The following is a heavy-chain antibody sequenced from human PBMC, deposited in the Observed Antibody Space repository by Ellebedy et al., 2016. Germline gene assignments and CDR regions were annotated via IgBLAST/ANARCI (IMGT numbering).Heavy chain of an antibody. J-gene: IGHJ5*01. CDR2: ISGRHTGT. CDR3: TRDETVSGSPDS. V-gene: IGHV3-23*01. CDR1: GVTFSNYA. Sequence: GESLKISXAGSGVTFSNYAMSWVRQAPGKGLEWVSGISGRHTGTYYTDSVKGRFVISRDDSRNMVYLQMDRLRVDDTAVYYCTRDETVSGSPDSWGQGTVVTVSS. D-gene: IGHD3-10*01.